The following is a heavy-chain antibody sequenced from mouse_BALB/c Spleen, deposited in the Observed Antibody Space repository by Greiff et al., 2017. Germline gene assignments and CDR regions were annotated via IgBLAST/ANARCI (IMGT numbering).Heavy chain of an antibody. CDR3: ARDGYGTELTGSWFAY. V-gene: IGHV2-6-7*01. CDR1: GFSLTGYG. J-gene: IGHJ3*01. D-gene: IGHD4-1*01. Sequence: VQGVESGPGLVAPSQSLSITCTVSGFSLTGYGVNWVRQPPGKGLEWLGMIWGDGSTDYNSALKSRLSISKDNSKSQVFLKMNSLQTDDTARYYCARDGYGTELTGSWFAYWGQGTLVTVSA. CDR2: IWGDGST.